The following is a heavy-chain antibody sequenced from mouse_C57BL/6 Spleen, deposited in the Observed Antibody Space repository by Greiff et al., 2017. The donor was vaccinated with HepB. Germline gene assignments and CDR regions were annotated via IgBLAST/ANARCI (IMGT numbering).Heavy chain of an antibody. Sequence: VQLQQSGPGLVKPSQSLSLTCSVTGYSITSGYYWNWIRQFPGNKLEWMGYISYDGSNNYNPSLKNRISITRDTSKNQFFLKLNSVTTEDTATYYCATYSNYGFAYWGQRTLVTVSA. CDR2: ISYDGSN. D-gene: IGHD2-5*01. J-gene: IGHJ3*01. V-gene: IGHV3-6*01. CDR3: ATYSNYGFAY. CDR1: GYSITSGYY.